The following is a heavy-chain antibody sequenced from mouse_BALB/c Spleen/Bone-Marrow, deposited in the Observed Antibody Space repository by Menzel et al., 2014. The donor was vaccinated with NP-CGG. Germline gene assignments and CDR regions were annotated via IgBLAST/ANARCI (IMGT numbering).Heavy chain of an antibody. V-gene: IGHV1-82*01. CDR1: GYAFSSSW. J-gene: IGHJ2*01. D-gene: IGHD4-1*01. CDR2: IYPGDGDT. Sequence: VQLQQSGPELVKPGASVKISRKASGYAFSSSWMNWVKQRPGQGLEWIGRIYPGDGDTNYNGKFKGKATLTADKSSSTAYMQLSSLTSVDSAVYFCARTGPFDYWGQGTTLTVSS. CDR3: ARTGPFDY.